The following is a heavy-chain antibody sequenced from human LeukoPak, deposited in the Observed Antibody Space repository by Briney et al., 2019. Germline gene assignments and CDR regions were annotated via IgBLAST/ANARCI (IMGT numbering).Heavy chain of an antibody. D-gene: IGHD5-18*01. Sequence: ASVKVSCKASGYTFTGYYMHWVRQAPGQGLEWMGRINPNNGATNYAQKLQGRVTMTTDTSTSTANMELRSLRSDDTAVYYCARTDTATADYWGQGTLVTVSS. CDR3: ARTDTATADY. J-gene: IGHJ4*02. CDR2: INPNNGAT. V-gene: IGHV1-2*06. CDR1: GYTFTGYY.